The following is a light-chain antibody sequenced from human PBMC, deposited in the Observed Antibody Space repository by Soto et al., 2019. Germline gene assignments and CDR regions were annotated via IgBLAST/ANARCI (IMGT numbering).Light chain of an antibody. J-gene: IGKJ3*01. CDR3: QKYNNAVFT. CDR2: AAS. CDR1: QGISTY. V-gene: IGKV1-27*01. Sequence: DIQMTQSPSSLSASIGDRVTITCRASQGISTYLAWYQQRPGKVPKLLIYAASTLQSGVPSRFSGSGSGTDFTLTISSLQPEDVATYYCQKYNNAVFTFGPGTKVDIK.